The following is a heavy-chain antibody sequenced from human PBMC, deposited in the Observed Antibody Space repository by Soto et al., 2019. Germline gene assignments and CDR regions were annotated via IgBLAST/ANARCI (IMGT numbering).Heavy chain of an antibody. CDR1: GDSISSHY. V-gene: IGHV4-59*11. D-gene: IGHD3-10*01. Sequence: PSETLSLTCTVSGDSISSHYWNWIRQPPGRGLEWIAYIYYSGNTNYNPSLKSRVTISLATSKNQLSLKLSSVTAADTAVYYCARVARVGYGEFLYWCQGILVTVSS. J-gene: IGHJ4*02. CDR3: ARVARVGYGEFLY. CDR2: IYYSGNT.